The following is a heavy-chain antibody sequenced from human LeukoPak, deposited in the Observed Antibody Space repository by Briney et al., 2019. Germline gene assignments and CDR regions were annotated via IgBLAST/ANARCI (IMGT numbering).Heavy chain of an antibody. V-gene: IGHV5-10-1*01. Sequence: GASLQISCKGSGSSFTSYWISWVRPLPGKGQEWMGRIDPSDSYTNYSPSFQGHVTISADKSTSTAYLQWSSLKASDTAMYYCARHPPAWYFDLWGRGTLVTVSS. J-gene: IGHJ2*01. CDR3: ARHPPAWYFDL. CDR1: GSSFTSYW. CDR2: IDPSDSYT.